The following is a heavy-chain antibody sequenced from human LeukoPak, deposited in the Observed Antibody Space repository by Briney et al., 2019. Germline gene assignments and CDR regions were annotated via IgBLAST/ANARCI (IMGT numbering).Heavy chain of an antibody. J-gene: IGHJ4*02. V-gene: IGHV3-13*05. Sequence: GGSLRLSCAASGFTFSNYDMHWVRQATGKGLEWVSGIDTAGAPSYPGSVKGRFTISRENAKNSLYLQMNSLRAGDTAVYYCARGMGASGSSLFDYWGQGILVTASS. CDR3: ARGMGASGSSLFDY. D-gene: IGHD3-10*01. CDR2: IDTAGAP. CDR1: GFTFSNYD.